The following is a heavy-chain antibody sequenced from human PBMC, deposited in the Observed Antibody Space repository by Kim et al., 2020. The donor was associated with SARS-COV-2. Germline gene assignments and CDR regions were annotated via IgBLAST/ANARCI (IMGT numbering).Heavy chain of an antibody. CDR3: ATSGYGDFGANWFDP. J-gene: IGHJ5*02. V-gene: IGHV1-24*01. Sequence: QKFQGRVTMTEDTSTDTAYMELSSLRSEDTAVYYCATSGYGDFGANWFDPWGQGTLVTVSS. D-gene: IGHD4-17*01.